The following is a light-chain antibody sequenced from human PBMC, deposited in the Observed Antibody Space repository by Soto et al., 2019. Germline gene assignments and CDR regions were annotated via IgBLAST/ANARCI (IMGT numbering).Light chain of an antibody. J-gene: IGLJ2*01. CDR1: DIGSKG. CDR3: QVWDSGSAHVV. Sequence: SYELTQPPSVSVDPGKTASISCGGNDIGSKGVHWYQQKPGQAPVLVIYSDTDLPPVITERFSGSNSANLATLTISRVEAGDEADYYCQVWDSGSAHVVFGGGTEVTVL. CDR2: SDT. V-gene: IGLV3-21*01.